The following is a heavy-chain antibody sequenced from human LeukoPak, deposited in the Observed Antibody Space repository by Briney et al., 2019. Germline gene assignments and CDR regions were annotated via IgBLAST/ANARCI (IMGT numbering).Heavy chain of an antibody. Sequence: GGSLRLSCAASGFTFSSYWMSWVRQAPGKGLEWVANIKQDGSEKYYVDSVKGRFTISRDTAKHSLYLQMNSLRAEDTAVYYCARGSTMVRELPYYWGQGTLVTVSS. D-gene: IGHD3-10*01. CDR3: ARGSTMVRELPYY. V-gene: IGHV3-7*01. CDR1: GFTFSSYW. J-gene: IGHJ4*02. CDR2: IKQDGSEK.